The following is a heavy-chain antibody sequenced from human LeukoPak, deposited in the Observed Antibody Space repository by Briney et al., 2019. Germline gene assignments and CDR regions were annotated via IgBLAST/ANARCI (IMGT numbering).Heavy chain of an antibody. CDR3: AKVAGCSSTTCRRSSDI. CDR2: ISDSGGST. Sequence: GGSLRLSCAASGFTFSSYAMSWVRQAPGKGLEWVSVISDSGGSTDYADSVKGRFTISRDNSKNTLYLQMNRLRVEDTAVYYCAKVAGCSSTTCRRSSDIWGQGTMVTVSS. J-gene: IGHJ3*02. V-gene: IGHV3-23*01. CDR1: GFTFSSYA. D-gene: IGHD2-2*01.